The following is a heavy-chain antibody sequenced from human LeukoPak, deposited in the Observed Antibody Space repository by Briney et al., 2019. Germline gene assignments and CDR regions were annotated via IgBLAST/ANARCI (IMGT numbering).Heavy chain of an antibody. CDR2: ISRSSSKI. D-gene: IGHD2-2*01. CDR3: ARDSAPAPAPTDD. J-gene: IGHJ4*02. Sequence: PGGSLRLSCAASGFSFSDYYMSWFRQAPGKGLEWVSYISRSSSKIRYADSVKGRFTVSRDNAKNSLYLQMNSLRAEDTAVYYCARDSAPAPAPTDDCGQGTLVTVSS. CDR1: GFSFSDYY. V-gene: IGHV3-11*06.